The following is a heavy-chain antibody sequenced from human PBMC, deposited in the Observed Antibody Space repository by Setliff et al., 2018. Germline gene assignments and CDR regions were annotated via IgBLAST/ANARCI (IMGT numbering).Heavy chain of an antibody. V-gene: IGHV4-59*12. CDR1: GGSISGASIRSYY. Sequence: SETLSLTCTVSGGSISGASIRSYYWSWIRQPPGKGLEFIGYVYYSGTTNYDPSLKSRVTISADTSKNQFSLKLKSVTAADTAVYYCARAPGRNIRGDYWGQGALVTVSS. CDR2: VYYSGTT. D-gene: IGHD3-10*01. CDR3: ARAPGRNIRGDY. J-gene: IGHJ4*02.